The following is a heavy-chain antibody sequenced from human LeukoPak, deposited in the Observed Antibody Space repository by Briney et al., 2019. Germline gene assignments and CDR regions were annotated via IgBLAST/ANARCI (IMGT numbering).Heavy chain of an antibody. D-gene: IGHD3-10*01. V-gene: IGHV3-21*01. CDR1: GFSFNDYS. CDR3: TRGYGSGSYYSARIGYYFDY. J-gene: IGHJ4*02. CDR2: ITGSSSYR. Sequence: PGGSLRLSCAASGFSFNDYSMNWVRQAPGKGLEWVSSITGSSSYRYYAGSVKGRFTVSRDNGKRSLFLQMNSLRAEDTAVYYCTRGYGSGSYYSARIGYYFDYWGQGALLTVSS.